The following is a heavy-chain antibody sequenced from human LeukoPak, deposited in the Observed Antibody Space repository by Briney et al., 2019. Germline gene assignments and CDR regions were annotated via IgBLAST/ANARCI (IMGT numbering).Heavy chain of an antibody. CDR2: IYYSGST. CDR3: ARYGPMVGASPLDY. D-gene: IGHD1-26*01. CDR1: GGSISSSSYY. V-gene: IGHV4-39*01. J-gene: IGHJ4*02. Sequence: SETLSLTCTVSGGSISSSSYYWGWIRQPPGKGLEWIGSIYYSGSTYYNPSLKGRVTISVDTSKNQFSLKLSSVTAADTAVYYCARYGPMVGASPLDYWGQGTLVTVSS.